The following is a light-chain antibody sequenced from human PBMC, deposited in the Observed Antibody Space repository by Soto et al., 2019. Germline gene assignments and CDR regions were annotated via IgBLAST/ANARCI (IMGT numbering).Light chain of an antibody. Sequence: QSALTQHASVSGSPGQSITISCTGTSGDVGSYNLVSWYQQHPGKAPKLMIYEGSKRPSGVSNRFSGSKSGNTASLTISGLQAEDEADYYCCSYAGSSSVVFGAGTKLTVL. V-gene: IGLV2-23*01. CDR2: EGS. CDR3: CSYAGSSSVV. J-gene: IGLJ2*01. CDR1: SGDVGSYNL.